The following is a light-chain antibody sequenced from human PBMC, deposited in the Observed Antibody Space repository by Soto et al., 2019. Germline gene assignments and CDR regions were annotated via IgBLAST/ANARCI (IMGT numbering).Light chain of an antibody. CDR3: QTWGTGTHTV. CDR2: LNSDGSH. J-gene: IGLJ7*01. V-gene: IGLV4-69*01. Sequence: QLVLTQSPSASASLGASVKLTCTLSSGHSSYAIAWHQQQPEKGPRYLMKLNSDGSHSKGDGIPDRFSGSSSGAERYLTISSLQSEDEADYYCQTWGTGTHTVFVGGTQLTVL. CDR1: SGHSSYA.